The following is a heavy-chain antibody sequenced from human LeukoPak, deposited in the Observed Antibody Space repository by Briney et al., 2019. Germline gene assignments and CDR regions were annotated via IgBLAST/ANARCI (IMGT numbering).Heavy chain of an antibody. CDR2: IDPSDSNN. CDR1: GYHFTNYW. Sequence: GESLKISCKGSGYHFTNYWISWVRQMPGKGLEWMGTIDPSDSNNNSSPSFQGHVTISADNSISTAYLQWSSLKASDTAMYYCARAYSRSRFDYWGQGTLVTVSS. J-gene: IGHJ4*02. CDR3: ARAYSRSRFDY. D-gene: IGHD6-6*01. V-gene: IGHV5-10-1*01.